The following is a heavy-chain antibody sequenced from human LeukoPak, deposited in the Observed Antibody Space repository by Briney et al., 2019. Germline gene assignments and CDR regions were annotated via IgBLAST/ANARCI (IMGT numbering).Heavy chain of an antibody. CDR3: ARAIRGYSYVLDY. J-gene: IGHJ4*02. CDR2: IIPIFGTA. V-gene: IGHV1-69*13. Sequence: SVKVSCKASGGTFSSYAISWVRQAPGQGLEWMGGIIPIFGTANYAQKFQGRVTITADESTSTAYMELSSLRSEDTAVYYCARAIRGYSYVLDYWGQGTLVTVSS. D-gene: IGHD5-18*01. CDR1: GGTFSSYA.